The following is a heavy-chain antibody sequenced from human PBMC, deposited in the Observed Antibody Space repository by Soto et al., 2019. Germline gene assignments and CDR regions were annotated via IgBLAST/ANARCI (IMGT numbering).Heavy chain of an antibody. CDR2: IYHSGST. CDR3: ARVPDY. J-gene: IGHJ4*02. CDR1: GGSINSGGYS. Sequence: PSETLSLTCAVSGGSINSGGYSWSWMRQPPGKGLEWIGYIYHSGSTYYNPSLKSRVTISVDRSKNQFSLKLSSVTAADTAVYYCARVPDYWGQGTLVTVSS. V-gene: IGHV4-30-2*01.